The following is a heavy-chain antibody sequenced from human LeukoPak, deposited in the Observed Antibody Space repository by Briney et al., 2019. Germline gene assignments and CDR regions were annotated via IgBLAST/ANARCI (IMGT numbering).Heavy chain of an antibody. CDR3: AKDRCSNGIGCYYYYMEV. V-gene: IGHV3-7*01. Sequence: GGSLRLSCGASGFTFDDYWMSWVRQAPGQGLEWVANINQDGSEKYYLDSAKGRFTISRDNARNSLYLQVNSLRTEDTAVYYCAKDRCSNGIGCYYYYMEVWGKGTTVTISS. J-gene: IGHJ6*03. D-gene: IGHD2-8*01. CDR2: INQDGSEK. CDR1: GFTFDDYW.